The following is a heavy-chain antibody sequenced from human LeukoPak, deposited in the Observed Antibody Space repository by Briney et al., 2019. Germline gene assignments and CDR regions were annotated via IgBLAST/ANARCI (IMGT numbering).Heavy chain of an antibody. CDR3: ARGLVVPAALNYYYYYYGMDV. CDR2: IYYSGST. J-gene: IGHJ6*02. Sequence: PSETLSLTCTVSGGSISSYYWSWTRQPPGKGLEWIGYIYYSGSTNYNPSLKSRVTISVDTSKNQFSLKLSSVTAADTAVYYCARGLVVPAALNYYYYYYGMDVWGQGTTVTVSS. V-gene: IGHV4-59*01. D-gene: IGHD2-2*01. CDR1: GGSISSYY.